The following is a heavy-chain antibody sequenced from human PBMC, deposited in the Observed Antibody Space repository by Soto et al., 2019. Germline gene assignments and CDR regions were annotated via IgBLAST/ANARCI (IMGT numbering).Heavy chain of an antibody. V-gene: IGHV1-3*01. D-gene: IGHD2-21*02. Sequence: GASVKVSCKASGYTFTSYAMHWVRQAPGQRLEWMRWINAGNGNTKYSQKFQGRVTITRDTSASTAYMELSSLRSEDTSVYYCARTIVVVTAVDYWGQGTLVTVSS. CDR2: INAGNGNT. CDR1: GYTFTSYA. CDR3: ARTIVVVTAVDY. J-gene: IGHJ4*02.